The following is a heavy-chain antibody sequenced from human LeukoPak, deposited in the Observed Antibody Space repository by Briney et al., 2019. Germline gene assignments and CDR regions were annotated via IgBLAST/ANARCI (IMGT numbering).Heavy chain of an antibody. CDR2: IIPILGIA. J-gene: IGHJ3*02. CDR1: GGTFSSYA. D-gene: IGHD5-24*01. CDR3: ARTSRDGYNYGGGAFDI. V-gene: IGHV1-69*04. Sequence: SVKVSCKASGGTFSSYAISWVRQAPGQGLEWMGRIIPILGIANYAQKFQGRVTITADKSTSTAYMELSSLRSEDTAVYYCARTSRDGYNYGGGAFDIWGQGTMVTVSS.